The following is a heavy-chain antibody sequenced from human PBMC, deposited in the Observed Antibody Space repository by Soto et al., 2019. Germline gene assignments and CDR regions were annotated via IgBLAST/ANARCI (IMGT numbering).Heavy chain of an antibody. CDR3: ARAGDLGYGMDV. Sequence: QVQLVESGGGVVQPGRSLRLSCAASGFTFSSYGMHWVRQAPGKGLEWVAVIWYDGSNKYYADSVKGRFTISRDNSKNTLYLQMNSLRAEDTAVYYCARAGDLGYGMDVWGQRTTVTVSS. CDR1: GFTFSSYG. CDR2: IWYDGSNK. J-gene: IGHJ6*02. D-gene: IGHD7-27*01. V-gene: IGHV3-33*01.